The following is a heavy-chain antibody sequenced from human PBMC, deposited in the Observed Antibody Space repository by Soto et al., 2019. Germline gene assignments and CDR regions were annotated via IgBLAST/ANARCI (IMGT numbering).Heavy chain of an antibody. CDR1: GYTFTSYA. CDR3: ARAAVTTTFDY. V-gene: IGHV1-3*01. Sequence: GVSVKVSCKASGYTFTSYAMHWVRQAPGQRLEWMGWINAGNGNTKYSQKFQGRVTITRDTSASTAYMELSSLRSEDTAVYYCARAAVTTTFDYWGQGTLVTVSS. D-gene: IGHD4-17*01. CDR2: INAGNGNT. J-gene: IGHJ4*02.